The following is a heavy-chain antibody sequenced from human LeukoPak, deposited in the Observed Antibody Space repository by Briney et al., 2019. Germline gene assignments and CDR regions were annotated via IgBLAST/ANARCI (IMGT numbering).Heavy chain of an antibody. CDR1: GFNFDTYT. J-gene: IGHJ4*02. Sequence: GGSLRLSCAASGFNFDTYTMSWVRQAPGKGLQWVSLISASGGMSYYTDSVKGRFTISRDSFRNTLHLKMNDLRAKDTAVYYCVKDTGMYSYDSSGFDSWGQGTLVTVSS. D-gene: IGHD3-22*01. CDR2: ISASGGMS. CDR3: VKDTGMYSYDSSGFDS. V-gene: IGHV3-23*01.